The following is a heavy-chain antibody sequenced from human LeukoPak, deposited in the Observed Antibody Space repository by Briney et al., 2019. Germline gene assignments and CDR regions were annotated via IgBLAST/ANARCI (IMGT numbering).Heavy chain of an antibody. J-gene: IGHJ4*02. CDR1: GGSISSGDYY. D-gene: IGHD3-22*01. Sequence: SATLSLTCTVSGGSISSGDYYWSWIRQPPGKGREWIGYIYYSGSTYYNPSLKSRVTISVDTSKNQFSLKLSSVTAADTAVYYCASSYYYDSSGFDYWGQGTLVTVSS. CDR3: ASSYYYDSSGFDY. V-gene: IGHV4-30-4*08. CDR2: IYYSGST.